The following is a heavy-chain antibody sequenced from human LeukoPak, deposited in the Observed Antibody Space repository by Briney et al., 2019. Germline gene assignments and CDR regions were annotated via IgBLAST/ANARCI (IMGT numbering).Heavy chain of an antibody. Sequence: NPSETLSLTCTVSGGSINSYYWTWIRQPPGKGLEWIGYMFYNGNSNYNPSLRSRVTMSVDTAKNQVSLNLKSVTAADTAVYYCATGSNSATSDAFDIWGQGTMVTVSS. D-gene: IGHD2/OR15-2a*01. J-gene: IGHJ3*02. CDR1: GGSINSYY. CDR3: ATGSNSATSDAFDI. V-gene: IGHV4-59*01. CDR2: MFYNGNS.